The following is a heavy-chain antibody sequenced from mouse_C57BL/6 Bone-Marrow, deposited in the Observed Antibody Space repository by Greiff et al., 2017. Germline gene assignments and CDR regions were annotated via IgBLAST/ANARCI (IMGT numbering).Heavy chain of an antibody. CDR2: ISSGSSTI. CDR1: GFTFSDYG. V-gene: IGHV5-17*01. CDR3: ARKGRYDGYFYWYFDV. J-gene: IGHJ1*03. Sequence: EVKLQESGGGLVKPGGSLKLSCAASGFTFSDYGMHWVRQAPEKGLEWVAYISSGSSTIYYADTVKGRFTISRDNAKNTLFLQMTSLRSEDTAMYYCARKGRYDGYFYWYFDVWAQGPRSPSPQ. D-gene: IGHD2-3*01.